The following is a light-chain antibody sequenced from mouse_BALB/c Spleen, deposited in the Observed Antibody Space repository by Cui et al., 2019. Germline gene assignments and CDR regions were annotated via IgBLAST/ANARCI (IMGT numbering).Light chain of an antibody. CDR2: SKS. V-gene: IGKV4-57*01. CDR1: SSVSY. J-gene: IGKJ4*01. CDR3: QQRSSYQNGFT. Sequence: QIVLTQSPAIMSASPGEKVTITCSASSSVSYMHWVQQKPGTSPKLWIYSKSNLASGVPARFSGSGSGTSYSLTISRMEAEDSATYYCQQRSSYQNGFTFGSGTKLEIK.